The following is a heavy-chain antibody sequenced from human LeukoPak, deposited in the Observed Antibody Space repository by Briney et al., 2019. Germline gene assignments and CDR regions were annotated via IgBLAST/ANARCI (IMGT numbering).Heavy chain of an antibody. D-gene: IGHD3-16*01. CDR1: GGSISSSNYY. CDR2: IKQDGSEK. CDR3: ARFALGFFDP. J-gene: IGHJ5*02. Sequence: ETLSLTCTVSGGSISSSNYYWGWIRQPPGKGLEWVANIKQDGSEKYYVDSVKGRFTISRDNAKNSLYLQMNSLRAEDTAVYYCARFALGFFDPWGQGTLVTVSS. V-gene: IGHV3-7*01.